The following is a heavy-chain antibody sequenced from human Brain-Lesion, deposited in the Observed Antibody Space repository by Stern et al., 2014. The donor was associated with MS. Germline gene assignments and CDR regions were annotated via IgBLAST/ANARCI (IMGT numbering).Heavy chain of an antibody. CDR2: INPNTGGP. V-gene: IGHV1-2*02. CDR1: GYIFTGYY. D-gene: IGHD3-3*01. CDR3: ARDQRGITIFGVVTDYYYLGMDV. J-gene: IGHJ6*02. Sequence: VQLVESGAEGKKPGASVKVSCKTSGYIFTGYYIHWVRQAPGQGLEWMAWINPNTGGPKYAQKFQGRVTMSRDTSISTAYVELSSLTSDDTAVYYCARDQRGITIFGVVTDYYYLGMDVWGQGTTVTVSS.